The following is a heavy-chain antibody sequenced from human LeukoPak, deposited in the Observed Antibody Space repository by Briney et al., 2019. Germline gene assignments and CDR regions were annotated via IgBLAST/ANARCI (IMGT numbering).Heavy chain of an antibody. J-gene: IGHJ4*02. V-gene: IGHV4-39*07. CDR2: LYYSGST. D-gene: IGHD6-19*01. CDR3: ARAHGSGWYGDY. CDR1: GGSISSSSYY. Sequence: PSETLSLTCTVSGGSISSSSYYWGWIRQPPGKGLEWIGSLYYSGSTYYNPSLKSRVTISVDTSKNQFSLKLSSVTAADTAVYYCARAHGSGWYGDYWGQGTLVTVSS.